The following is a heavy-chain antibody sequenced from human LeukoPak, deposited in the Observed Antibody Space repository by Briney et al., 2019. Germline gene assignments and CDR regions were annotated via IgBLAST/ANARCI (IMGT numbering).Heavy chain of an antibody. CDR1: GYTFTGYY. J-gene: IGHJ5*02. CDR2: INPNSGGT. Sequence: ASVKVTFKSSGYTFTGYYMHWVRQPPGQGLEWMGWINPNSGGTNYAQKFRGRVTMTRDTSINTAYMELSRLRSDDTAVYYCARAEEDIVVVPAAMPWWFDPWGQGTPVTVSS. CDR3: ARAEEDIVVVPAAMPWWFDP. V-gene: IGHV1-2*02. D-gene: IGHD2-2*01.